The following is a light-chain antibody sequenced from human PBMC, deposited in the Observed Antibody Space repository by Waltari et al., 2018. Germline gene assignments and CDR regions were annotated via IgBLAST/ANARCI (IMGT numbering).Light chain of an antibody. J-gene: IGLJ3*02. Sequence: SYELTQPPSVSVSPGQTASITCSGDKLGDKYTCWYQQKPGQSPVLVIFQDIKRPSGMPERFSGSNSGNTATLTISGTQPMDEADYYCQAWDSSTVVFGGGTKLTVL. V-gene: IGLV3-1*01. CDR2: QDI. CDR3: QAWDSSTVV. CDR1: KLGDKY.